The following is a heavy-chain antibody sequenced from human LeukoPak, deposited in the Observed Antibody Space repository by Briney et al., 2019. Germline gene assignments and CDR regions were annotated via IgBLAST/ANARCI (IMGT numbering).Heavy chain of an antibody. D-gene: IGHD1-26*01. CDR1: GFTFSTYW. CDR3: ARENYSGSYYGIDY. CDR2: ISTDESST. V-gene: IGHV3-74*01. Sequence: GGPLRLSCAASGFTFSTYWMYWVRQAPGKGLVWVSRISTDESSTTYADSVKGRFTISRDNTKNTLSLQMNSLRAEDTAVYYCARENYSGSYYGIDYWGQGTLVTVSS. J-gene: IGHJ4*02.